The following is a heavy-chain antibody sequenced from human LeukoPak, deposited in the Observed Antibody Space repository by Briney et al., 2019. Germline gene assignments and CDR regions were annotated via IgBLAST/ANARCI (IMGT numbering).Heavy chain of an antibody. CDR1: GGTFSTYT. Sequence: SVEVSCKASGGTFSTYTISWVRQAPGQGLEWMGGIIPIFGSANYAQKFQGRVTITADESTSTAYMDLSSLRSEDTAVYYCARGGGYSNGLFDYWGQGTLVTVSS. D-gene: IGHD4-11*01. CDR3: ARGGGYSNGLFDY. CDR2: IIPIFGSA. V-gene: IGHV1-69*13. J-gene: IGHJ4*02.